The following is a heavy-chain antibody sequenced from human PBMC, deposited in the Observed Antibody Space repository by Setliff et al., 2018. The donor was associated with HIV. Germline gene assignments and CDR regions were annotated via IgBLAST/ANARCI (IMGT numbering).Heavy chain of an antibody. CDR1: GYTFTAYY. Sequence: ASVKVSCKASGYTFTAYYVHWVQQAPGKGLEWVGRVDPEDGETMYAEKFQGRVTITADTSTDTAYLELSSLRSEDTAVYYCARGSCSGFYLSDYWGLGTLVTVSS. D-gene: IGHD2-15*01. V-gene: IGHV1-69-2*01. J-gene: IGHJ4*02. CDR2: VDPEDGET. CDR3: ARGSCSGFYLSDY.